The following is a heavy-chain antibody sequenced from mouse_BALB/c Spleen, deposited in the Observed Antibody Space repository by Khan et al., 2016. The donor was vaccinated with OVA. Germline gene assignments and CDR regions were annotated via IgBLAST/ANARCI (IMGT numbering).Heavy chain of an antibody. CDR1: GYTFSSYW. Sequence: QVQLKQSGAELMKPGASVKISCKATGYTFSSYWIEWVKQRPGHGLEWIGEILPGSGSTNYNEKFKGKATFTADTSSNTAYMQLSSLTSEDSAVFYCARYFYYGNYGAREYWGQGTTVTVAS. CDR2: ILPGSGST. CDR3: ARYFYYGNYGAREY. D-gene: IGHD2-1*01. J-gene: IGHJ4*01. V-gene: IGHV1-9*01.